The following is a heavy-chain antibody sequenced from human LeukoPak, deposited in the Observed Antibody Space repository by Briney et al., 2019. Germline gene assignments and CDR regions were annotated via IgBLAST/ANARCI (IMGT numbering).Heavy chain of an antibody. J-gene: IGHJ3*02. CDR3: TRVGYCATTSCRTAFGI. D-gene: IGHD2-2*01. CDR2: INTDGSST. CDR1: GLTFSTYW. V-gene: IGHV3-74*01. Sequence: TGGSLRLSCAASGLTFSTYWMHWVRQAPGKGLVWVSRINTDGSSTSYADSVKGRFTISRDNAKNTLYLQMNSLRAEDTAVYFCTRVGYCATTSCRTAFGIWGQGTMVTVSS.